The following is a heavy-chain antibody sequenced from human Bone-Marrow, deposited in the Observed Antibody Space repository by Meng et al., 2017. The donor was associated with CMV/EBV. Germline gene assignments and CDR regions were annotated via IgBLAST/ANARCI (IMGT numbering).Heavy chain of an antibody. V-gene: IGHV3-53*01. J-gene: IGHJ3*02. CDR2: IYSGGST. Sequence: GESLKISCAASGFTVSSNYMSWVRQAPGKGLEWVSVIYSGGSTYYADSVKGRFTISRDNSKNTLYLQMNSLRAEDTAVYYCARYCSSTNCFNDAFDIWGQGTMVTVSS. CDR1: GFTVSSNY. CDR3: ARYCSSTNCFNDAFDI. D-gene: IGHD2-2*01.